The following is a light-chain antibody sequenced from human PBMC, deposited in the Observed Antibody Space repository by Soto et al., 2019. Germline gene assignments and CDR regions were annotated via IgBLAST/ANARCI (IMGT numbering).Light chain of an antibody. V-gene: IGKV1-16*02. CDR1: QDITNY. J-gene: IGKJ5*01. Sequence: DIQMTQSPSSLSASVGDRVTITCRASQDITNYLAWFPQKPGKAPKSLIYTASSLQSGVPSNFSGSGSGTDSTLTISSLQPEYVAKYYCQQYHSYPITFGQGTRLEIK. CDR2: TAS. CDR3: QQYHSYPIT.